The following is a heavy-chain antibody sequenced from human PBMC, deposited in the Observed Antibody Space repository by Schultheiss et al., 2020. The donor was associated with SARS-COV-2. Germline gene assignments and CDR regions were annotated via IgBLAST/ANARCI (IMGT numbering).Heavy chain of an antibody. J-gene: IGHJ4*02. Sequence: GGSLRLSCAASGFTFNAYSINWVRQAPGKGLEWVAVIWYDGSNKYYADSVKGRFTISRDNSKNTLYLQMNSLRAEDTAVYYCARGIAAHPIDYWGQGTLVTVSS. D-gene: IGHD6-6*01. CDR1: GFTFNAYS. V-gene: IGHV3-33*08. CDR2: IWYDGSNK. CDR3: ARGIAAHPIDY.